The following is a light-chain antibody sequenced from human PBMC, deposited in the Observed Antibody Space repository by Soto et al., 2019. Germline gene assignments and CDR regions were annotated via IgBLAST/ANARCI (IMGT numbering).Light chain of an antibody. J-gene: IGKJ5*01. CDR1: QSVSNN. CDR3: QQYKNWPRT. Sequence: EIVLTQSPGTLSLSPGERATLSCRASQSVSNNYLAWCQQRPGQAPRLLIYGAITRATGIPDRFSGSGSGTEFTLTISSLQSEDFAVYYCQQYKNWPRTFGQGTRMEI. V-gene: IGKV3-15*01. CDR2: GAI.